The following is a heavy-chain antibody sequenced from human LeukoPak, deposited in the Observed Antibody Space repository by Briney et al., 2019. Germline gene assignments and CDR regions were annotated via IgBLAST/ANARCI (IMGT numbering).Heavy chain of an antibody. CDR3: ARVEVGATTESLDP. Sequence: SETLSLTCTVSGGSISSYYWSWIRQPPGKGLEWIGHIYYSGSTNYNPSLKSRVTISVDTSKNQFSLKLSSVTAADTAVYYCARVEVGATTESLDPWGQGTLVTVSS. D-gene: IGHD1-26*01. V-gene: IGHV4-59*01. J-gene: IGHJ5*02. CDR2: IYYSGST. CDR1: GGSISSYY.